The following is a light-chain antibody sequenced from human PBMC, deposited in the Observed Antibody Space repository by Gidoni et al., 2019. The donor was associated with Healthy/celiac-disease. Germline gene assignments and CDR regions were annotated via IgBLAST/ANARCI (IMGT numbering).Light chain of an antibody. CDR2: AAS. Sequence: DIQMTQSPSSLSASVGDRVTITCQASQDISNYLTWSPQKPGNAPKLLIYAASNLETGIPSRFMGSGSGTVFPFTISSLQPEYIATYYCQQYDNLPYTFGQGTKLEIK. V-gene: IGKV1-33*01. CDR1: QDISNY. J-gene: IGKJ2*01. CDR3: QQYDNLPYT.